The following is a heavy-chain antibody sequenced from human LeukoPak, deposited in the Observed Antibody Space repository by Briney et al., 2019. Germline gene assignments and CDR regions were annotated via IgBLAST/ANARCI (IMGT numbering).Heavy chain of an antibody. D-gene: IGHD3-22*01. J-gene: IGHJ4*02. Sequence: ASVKVSCKASGYTFTGYYMHWVRQAPGQGLEWMGWINPNSGGTNYAQKFQGRVTMTRDTSINTAYMELSRLRSDDTAVYYCARDATMIVVVINWDLDYWGQGTLVTVSS. CDR1: GYTFTGYY. CDR2: INPNSGGT. V-gene: IGHV1-2*02. CDR3: ARDATMIVVVINWDLDY.